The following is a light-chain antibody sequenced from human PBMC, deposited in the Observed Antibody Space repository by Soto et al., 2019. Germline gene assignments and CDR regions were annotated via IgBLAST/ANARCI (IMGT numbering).Light chain of an antibody. V-gene: IGLV2-14*01. Sequence: QSVLTQPASVSGSPGQSITISCTGTSSDVGGYNYVSWYQQHPGKAPKLMIYEVINRPSGVSNRFSGSRSGNTASLTISGLQAEDEAENYCNSYTGSTTFVFGTGTKLTVL. J-gene: IGLJ1*01. CDR1: SSDVGGYNY. CDR2: EVI. CDR3: NSYTGSTTFV.